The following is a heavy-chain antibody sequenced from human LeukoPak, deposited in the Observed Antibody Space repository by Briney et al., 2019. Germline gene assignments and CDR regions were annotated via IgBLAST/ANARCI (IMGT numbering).Heavy chain of an antibody. CDR2: INPNSGGT. V-gene: IGHV1-2*02. CDR3: ARVHRFLEWSRYYMDV. J-gene: IGHJ6*03. D-gene: IGHD3-3*01. CDR1: GYTFTGYY. Sequence: ASVKVSCKASGYTFTGYYMHWVRQAPGQGLEWMGWINPNSGGTNYAQKFQGRVTMTRDTSISTACMELSRLRSDDTAVYYCARVHRFLEWSRYYMDVWGKGTTVTVSS.